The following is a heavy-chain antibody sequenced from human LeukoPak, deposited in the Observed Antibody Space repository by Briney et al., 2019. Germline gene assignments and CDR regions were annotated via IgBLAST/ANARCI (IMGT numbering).Heavy chain of an antibody. J-gene: IGHJ3*02. CDR2: IYPGDSDT. CDR3: ALKRGYSIGATDAFDI. Sequence: GESLKISCKGSGYSFTSYWIGWVRQMPGKGLEWMGIIYPGDSDTRYSPSFQGQVTISADKSISTAYLQWSSLKASDTAMYYCALKRGYSIGATDAFDIWGQGTMVTVSS. D-gene: IGHD5-18*01. CDR1: GYSFTSYW. V-gene: IGHV5-51*01.